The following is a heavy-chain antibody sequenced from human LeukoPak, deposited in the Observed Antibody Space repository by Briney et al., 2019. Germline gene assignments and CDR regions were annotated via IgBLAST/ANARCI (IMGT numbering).Heavy chain of an antibody. D-gene: IGHD6-13*01. Sequence: ASVKVSCKVSGYTLSELSMHWVRQAPGKGLERMGGFDPEDGETIYAQNFQGRVTMTEDTSTDTAYMELSSLRSEDTAVYYCATDPSRGSSRGYWGQGTLVTVSS. CDR3: ATDPSRGSSRGY. V-gene: IGHV1-24*01. CDR1: GYTLSELS. CDR2: FDPEDGET. J-gene: IGHJ4*02.